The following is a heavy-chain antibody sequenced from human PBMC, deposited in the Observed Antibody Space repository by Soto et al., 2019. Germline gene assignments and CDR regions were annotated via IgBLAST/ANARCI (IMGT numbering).Heavy chain of an antibody. V-gene: IGHV4-30-4*01. CDR3: ARGRGYSYGLDP. CDR2: ISYSGTT. Sequence: QVQLQESGPGLVKPSQTLSLTCTVSGDSISSNTYYWSWIRQPPGEGLEWIGFISYSGTTSYSPSLKSRVAISLDTSKNQFSLSLSSVTATDTAVYYCARGRGYSYGLDPWGQGTLVTVSS. D-gene: IGHD5-18*01. J-gene: IGHJ5*02. CDR1: GDSISSNTYY.